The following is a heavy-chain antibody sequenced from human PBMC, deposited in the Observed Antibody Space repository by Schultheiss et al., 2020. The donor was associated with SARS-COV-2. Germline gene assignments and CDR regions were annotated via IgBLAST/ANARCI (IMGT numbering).Heavy chain of an antibody. V-gene: IGHV3-30*03. CDR1: GFTFSSYG. Sequence: GGSLRLSCAASGFTFSSYGMNWVRQAPGKGLEWVAVISYDGSNKYYADSVKGRFTVSRDNSKNAFYLQMNSLRTEDTAVYYCARGRRGEVPGAIGSYWGQGTLVTVSS. CDR3: ARGRRGEVPGAIGSY. CDR2: ISYDGSNK. D-gene: IGHD2-2*01. J-gene: IGHJ4*02.